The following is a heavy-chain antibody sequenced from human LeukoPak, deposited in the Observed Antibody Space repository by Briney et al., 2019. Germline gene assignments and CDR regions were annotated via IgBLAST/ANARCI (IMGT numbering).Heavy chain of an antibody. Sequence: PGGSLRLSCAASGFTFSSYAMHWVRQAPGKGLEWVAVISYDGSNKYYADSVKGRFTISRDDSKNTLYLQMNSLRAEDTAVYYCARDSGSSWVNCFDYWGQGTLVTVSS. CDR2: ISYDGSNK. CDR1: GFTFSSYA. V-gene: IGHV3-30-3*01. CDR3: ARDSGSSWVNCFDY. D-gene: IGHD6-6*01. J-gene: IGHJ4*02.